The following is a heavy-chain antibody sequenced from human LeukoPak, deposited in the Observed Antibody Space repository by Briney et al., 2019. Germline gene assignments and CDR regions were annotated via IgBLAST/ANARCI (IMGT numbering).Heavy chain of an antibody. CDR1: GFTFDDYA. J-gene: IGHJ4*02. CDR3: ARWDCSSTSCYCDY. CDR2: IGWNSGSI. Sequence: GGSLRLSCAASGFTFDDYAMHWVRQAPGEGLEWVSGIGWNSGSIGYADSVKGRFTISRDNAKNSLYLQMNSLRAEDTAVYYCARWDCSSTSCYCDYWGQGTLVTVSS. D-gene: IGHD2-2*01. V-gene: IGHV3-9*01.